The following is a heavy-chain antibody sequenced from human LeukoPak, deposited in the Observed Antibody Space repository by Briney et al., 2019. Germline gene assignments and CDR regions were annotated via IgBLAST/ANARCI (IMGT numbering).Heavy chain of an antibody. J-gene: IGHJ4*02. Sequence: ASVKVSCKASGYTFTSYAMHWVRQAPGQRLEWMGWINAGNGNTKYSQKFQGRVTITRDTSASTAYMELNSLRSEDTAVYYCARDGKYYDSSAYFDYWGQGTLVTVSS. CDR1: GYTFTSYA. D-gene: IGHD3-22*01. CDR3: ARDGKYYDSSAYFDY. CDR2: INAGNGNT. V-gene: IGHV1-3*01.